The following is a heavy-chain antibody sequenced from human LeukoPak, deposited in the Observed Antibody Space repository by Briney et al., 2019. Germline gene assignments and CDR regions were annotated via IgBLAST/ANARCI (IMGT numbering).Heavy chain of an antibody. J-gene: IGHJ3*02. CDR3: ARMVGQQPVGPAFDI. Sequence: ASVKVSCKASGYTFTGYYMHWVRQAPGQGLEWMGRINPNSGGTNYAQKFQGRVTMTRDTSISTAYMELSRLRSDDTAVYYCARMVGQQPVGPAFDIWGQGTMVTVSS. D-gene: IGHD6-13*01. CDR1: GYTFTGYY. CDR2: INPNSGGT. V-gene: IGHV1-2*06.